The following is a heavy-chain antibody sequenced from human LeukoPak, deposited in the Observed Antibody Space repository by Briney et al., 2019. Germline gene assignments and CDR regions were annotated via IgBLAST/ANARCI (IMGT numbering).Heavy chain of an antibody. V-gene: IGHV4-4*09. Sequence: PSETLSLTCTVSGGSISSYYWSRIRQPPGKGLEWIGYIYTSGSTNYNPSLKSRVTISVDTSKNQFSLKLSSVTAADTAVYYCARCLYGYDPFDYWGQGTLVTVSS. CDR3: ARCLYGYDPFDY. CDR1: GGSISSYY. J-gene: IGHJ4*02. D-gene: IGHD5-12*01. CDR2: IYTSGST.